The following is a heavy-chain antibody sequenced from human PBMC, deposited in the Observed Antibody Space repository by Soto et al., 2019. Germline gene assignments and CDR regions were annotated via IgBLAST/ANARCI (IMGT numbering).Heavy chain of an antibody. CDR2: IYDSGST. J-gene: IGHJ5*02. Sequence: SETLSLTCTVSGGSINNYYWSWIRRPPGKGLEWIGYIYDSGSTNYNPSLKSRVTMSVDTSKNQFSLNLSSVTAADTAVYYCEREHGFSYGLNYFDPWGQGTLVTVSS. V-gene: IGHV4-59*01. D-gene: IGHD5-18*01. CDR1: GGSINNYY. CDR3: EREHGFSYGLNYFDP.